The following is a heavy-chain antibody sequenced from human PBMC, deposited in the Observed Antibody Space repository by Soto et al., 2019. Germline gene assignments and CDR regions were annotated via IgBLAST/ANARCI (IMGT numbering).Heavy chain of an antibody. Sequence: QVQLVQSGAEVKKPGASVKVSCKASGYTFTSYDINWVRQATGQGLEWMGWMNPNSGNTGYAQKFQVRVTMTRNTSLSTAYMELSSLRAEDTAVYYCGREVNFFGPAVWGQGTTVTVAS. V-gene: IGHV1-8*01. J-gene: IGHJ6*02. CDR3: GREVNFFGPAV. CDR1: GYTFTSYD. CDR2: MNPNSGNT.